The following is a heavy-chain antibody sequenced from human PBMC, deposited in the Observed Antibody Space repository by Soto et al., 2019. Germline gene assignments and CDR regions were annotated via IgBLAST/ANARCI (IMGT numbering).Heavy chain of an antibody. J-gene: IGHJ3*02. CDR2: IKQNAGEK. Sequence: EVQVVESGGNLVQPGGSLRLSCAASGFTFSDYWMTWVRQAPGKGLECLANIKQNAGEKYYVDSVKGRFTMSRDNAKNSLYLQMDSLRAENTAVYYCTRDISPGNGGAWYAAFDICGQGTMVTVSS. D-gene: IGHD6-19*01. V-gene: IGHV3-7*01. CDR3: TRDISPGNGGAWYAAFDI. CDR1: GFTFSDYW.